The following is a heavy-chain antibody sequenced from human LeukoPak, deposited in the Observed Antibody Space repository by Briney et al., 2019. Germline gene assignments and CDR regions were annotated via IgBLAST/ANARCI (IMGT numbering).Heavy chain of an antibody. Sequence: GASVKVSCKASGYTFTSYYMHWVRQAPGQGLEWMGIINPSGDSTSYAQRFQGRVTMTRDTSTSTVYMELSSLRSEDTAVYYCARDHILTGYYCSPKPGYYYGMDVWGKGTTVTVSS. CDR2: INPSGDST. CDR1: GYTFTSYY. J-gene: IGHJ6*04. V-gene: IGHV1-46*01. D-gene: IGHD3-9*01. CDR3: ARDHILTGYYCSPKPGYYYGMDV.